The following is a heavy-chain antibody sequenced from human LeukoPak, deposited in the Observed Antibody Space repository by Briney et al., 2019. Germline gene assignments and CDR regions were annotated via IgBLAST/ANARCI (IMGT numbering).Heavy chain of an antibody. J-gene: IGHJ4*02. CDR2: ISGRGPAT. V-gene: IGHV3-23*01. CDR3: AEVTTMNY. Sequence: GGSLRLSCAASGFTFSTYAVSWVRQAPGKGLDWVSAISGRGPATYYADSVKRLFTISRDNSKNTLYLQMNSLRAEDTAVYYCAEVTTMNYWGQGPLVTVSS. CDR1: GFTFSTYA. D-gene: IGHD4-17*01.